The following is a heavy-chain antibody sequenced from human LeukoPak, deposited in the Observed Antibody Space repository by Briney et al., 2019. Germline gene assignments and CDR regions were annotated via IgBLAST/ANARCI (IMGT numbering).Heavy chain of an antibody. J-gene: IGHJ4*02. D-gene: IGHD6-13*01. Sequence: ASVKVTCKVSGYTFTDYYMHWVQQAPGKGLEWMGLVDPEDGETIYAEKFQGRVTITADTSTDTAYMELSSLRSEDTAVYYCATLGSSWDFDYWGQGTLVTVSS. CDR1: GYTFTDYY. CDR2: VDPEDGET. V-gene: IGHV1-69-2*01. CDR3: ATLGSSWDFDY.